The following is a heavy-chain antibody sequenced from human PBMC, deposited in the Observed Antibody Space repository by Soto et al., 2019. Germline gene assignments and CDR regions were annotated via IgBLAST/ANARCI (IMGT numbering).Heavy chain of an antibody. D-gene: IGHD6-6*01. V-gene: IGHV3-23*01. Sequence: GGSLRLSCAASGFPLSDYVVTWVRQAPGKGLEWVSGISGSFGHTYYADSVKGRFTISRDSSKNTVYLQMNSLRAEDTAVYFCAKEVIGARRGPDNWGQGTLVTASS. CDR2: ISGSFGHT. CDR1: GFPLSDYV. CDR3: AKEVIGARRGPDN. J-gene: IGHJ4*02.